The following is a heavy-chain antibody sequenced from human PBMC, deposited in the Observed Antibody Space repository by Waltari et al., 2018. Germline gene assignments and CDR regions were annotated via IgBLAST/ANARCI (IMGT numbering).Heavy chain of an antibody. D-gene: IGHD3-3*01. CDR2: INHWGST. CDR1: GASFCGYY. V-gene: IGHV4-34*01. Sequence: QVQLQLWGAGLLRPSETLSLTCAVYGASFCGYYSSWIRLAPGKGMGWIGGINHWGSTNYNPSLKSRVTISGYTSKNQFSQKLSSVTAADTAVYYCARGIGDYDLWSGPTRGWFDPWGQGTLVTVSS. J-gene: IGHJ5*02. CDR3: ARGIGDYDLWSGPTRGWFDP.